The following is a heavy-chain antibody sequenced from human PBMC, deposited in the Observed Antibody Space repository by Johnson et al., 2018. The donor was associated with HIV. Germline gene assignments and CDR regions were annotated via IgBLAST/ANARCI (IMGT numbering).Heavy chain of an antibody. V-gene: IGHV3-73*01. CDR1: GFTFSGSA. D-gene: IGHD2-8*01. CDR3: ARRTLGGYCPNGICPINAFDV. J-gene: IGHJ3*01. Sequence: VQLVESGGDLVQPGGSLKLSCAASGFTFSGSAIHWVRQSPGNGLEWVGHIGTKTDDYATAYVESVQGRFSVSRDDSKNTAYLEMNSLKIEDTAVYYCARRTLGGYCPNGICPINAFDVWGQGTMVTVAS. CDR2: IGTKTDDYAT.